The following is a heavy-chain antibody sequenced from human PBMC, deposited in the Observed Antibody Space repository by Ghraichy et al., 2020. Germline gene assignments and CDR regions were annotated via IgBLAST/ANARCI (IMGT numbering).Heavy chain of an antibody. D-gene: IGHD2-2*01. Sequence: GGSLRLSCAASGFTFSSYAMSWVRQAPGKGLEWVSAISGSGGSTYYADSVKGRFTISRDNSKNTLYLQMNSLRAEDTAVYYCAKDRLKGGYCSSTSCYLIPFDYWGQGTLVTVSS. CDR3: AKDRLKGGYCSSTSCYLIPFDY. V-gene: IGHV3-23*01. CDR1: GFTFSSYA. CDR2: ISGSGGST. J-gene: IGHJ4*02.